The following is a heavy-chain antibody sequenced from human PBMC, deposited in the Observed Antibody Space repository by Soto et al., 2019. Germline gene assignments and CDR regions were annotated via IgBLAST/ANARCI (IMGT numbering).Heavy chain of an antibody. CDR2: ISYDGSNK. J-gene: IGHJ6*02. V-gene: IGHV3-30-3*01. D-gene: IGHD3-9*01. Sequence: GGSLRLSCAASGFTFSSYAMHWVRQAPGKGLEWVAVISYDGSNKYYADSVKGRFTISRDNSKNTLYLQMNSLRAEDTAVYYCARGGILTGSNYYYYGMDVWGQGTTITVSS. CDR3: ARGGILTGSNYYYYGMDV. CDR1: GFTFSSYA.